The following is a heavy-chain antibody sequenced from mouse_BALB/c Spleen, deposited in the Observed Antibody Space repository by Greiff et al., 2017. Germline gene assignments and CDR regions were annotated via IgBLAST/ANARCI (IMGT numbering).Heavy chain of an antibody. V-gene: IGHV1S22*01. J-gene: IGHJ4*01. Sequence: KQSGSELVRPGASVKLSCTASGYTFTSYWMHWVKQRPGQGLEWIGIIYPGSGSTNYDEKFKSKATLTVDTSSSTSYMQLSSLTSEDSAVYYCTCGRRLRYYSFDYWGQGTSVTVSS. CDR3: TCGRRLRYYSFDY. CDR2: IYPGSGST. D-gene: IGHD1-2*01. CDR1: GYTFTSYW.